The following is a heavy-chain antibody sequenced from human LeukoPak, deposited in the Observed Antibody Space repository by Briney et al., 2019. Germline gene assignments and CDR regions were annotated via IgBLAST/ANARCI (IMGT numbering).Heavy chain of an antibody. CDR1: GFSFSDYY. CDR2: ISSSSSYT. Sequence: GGSLRLSCAASGFSFSDYYMSWMRQAPGKGLEWVSYISSSSSYTNYADSVKGRFTISRDNAKNSLYLQMDSLRDDDTAVYYCARDGRVLGFDPWGQGTLVTVSS. J-gene: IGHJ5*02. V-gene: IGHV3-11*06. CDR3: ARDGRVLGFDP.